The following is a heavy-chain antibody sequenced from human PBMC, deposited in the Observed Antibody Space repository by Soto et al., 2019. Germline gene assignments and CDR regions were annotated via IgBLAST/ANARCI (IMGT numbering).Heavy chain of an antibody. V-gene: IGHV4-31*03. Sequence: QVQLQESGPGLVKPSQTLSLTCTVSGGSISSGGYYWSWIRQHPGKGLEWIGYIYYSGSTYYNPSLKSRVTISVDTSKNQFSLKLSSVTAADTAVYYCARATGDIVLMVYARGYFDLWGRGTLVTVSS. CDR1: GGSISSGGYY. CDR2: IYYSGST. D-gene: IGHD2-8*01. J-gene: IGHJ2*01. CDR3: ARATGDIVLMVYARGYFDL.